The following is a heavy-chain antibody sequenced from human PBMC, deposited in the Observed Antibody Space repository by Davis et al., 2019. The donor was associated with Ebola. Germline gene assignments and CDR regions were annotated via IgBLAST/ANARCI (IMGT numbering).Heavy chain of an antibody. CDR3: ARDITMVQGVQDY. D-gene: IGHD3-10*01. V-gene: IGHV3-30*03. J-gene: IGHJ4*02. CDR1: GFTFSSYG. CDR2: ISYDGSNK. Sequence: PGGSLRLSCAASGFTFSSYGMHWVRQAPGKGLEWVAVISYDGSNKYYADSVKGRFTISRDNSKNTLYLQMNSLRAEDTAVYYCARDITMVQGVQDYWGQGTLVTVSS.